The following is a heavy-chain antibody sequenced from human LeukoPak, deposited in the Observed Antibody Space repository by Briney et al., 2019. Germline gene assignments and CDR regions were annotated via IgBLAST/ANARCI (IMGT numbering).Heavy chain of an antibody. D-gene: IGHD6-13*01. V-gene: IGHV5-51*01. CDR2: IYPGDSDT. J-gene: IGHJ3*02. CDR1: GYSFTNYW. CDR3: ARQRAVEQQLVDSGAFDI. Sequence: GESLKISCKGSGYSFTNYWIVWVRQMPGKGLEWMGIIYPGDSDTRYSPSFQGQVTISADKSISTAYLQWSSLKASDTAMYYCARQRAVEQQLVDSGAFDIWGQGTMVAVSS.